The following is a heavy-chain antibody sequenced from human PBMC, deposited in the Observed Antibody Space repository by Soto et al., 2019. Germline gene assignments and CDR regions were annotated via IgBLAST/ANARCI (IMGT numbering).Heavy chain of an antibody. CDR1: GGTFSSYA. CDR2: IIPIFGTA. CDR3: ASGGGAPGYYYYGMDV. V-gene: IGHV1-69*13. J-gene: IGHJ6*02. Sequence: ASVKVSCKASGGTFSSYAISWVRQAPGQGLEWMGGIIPIFGTANYAQKFQGRVTITADESTSTAYMELSSLRSEDTAVYYCASGGGAPGYYYYGMDVWGQGTTVTVSS. D-gene: IGHD3-10*01.